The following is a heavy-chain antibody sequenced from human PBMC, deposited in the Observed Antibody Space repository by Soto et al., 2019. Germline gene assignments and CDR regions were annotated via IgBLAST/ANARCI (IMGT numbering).Heavy chain of an antibody. Sequence: SVKVSCKASGFTFTSSAVQCVRQARGQRLEWIGWIVVGSGNTNYAQKFQERVTITRDMSTSTAYMELSSLRSEDTAVYYCAAGVELEGYGMDVWGQGTTVTVSS. V-gene: IGHV1-58*01. CDR2: IVVGSGNT. D-gene: IGHD1-1*01. J-gene: IGHJ6*02. CDR3: AAGVELEGYGMDV. CDR1: GFTFTSSA.